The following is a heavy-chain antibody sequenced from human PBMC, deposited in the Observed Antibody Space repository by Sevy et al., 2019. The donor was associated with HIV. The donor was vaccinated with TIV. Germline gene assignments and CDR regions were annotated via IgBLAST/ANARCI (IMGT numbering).Heavy chain of an antibody. J-gene: IGHJ4*02. V-gene: IGHV1-2*02. CDR2: INPNGGGT. Sequence: ASVKVSCKTSGYTFIGYYMHWVRQAPGQGLGWMGWINPNGGGTNYAQKFQGRVTMTSDTSIGTAYMELSGLRSDDTAIYYCARDHMYYYDTTAYYAGTDYWGQGTLVTVSS. D-gene: IGHD3-22*01. CDR3: ARDHMYYYDTTAYYAGTDY. CDR1: GYTFIGYY.